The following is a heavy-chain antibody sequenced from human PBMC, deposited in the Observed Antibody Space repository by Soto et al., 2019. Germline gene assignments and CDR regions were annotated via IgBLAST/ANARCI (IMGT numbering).Heavy chain of an antibody. D-gene: IGHD3-16*01. CDR1: GFSVSGSY. Sequence: GGSLRLSCAASGFSVSGSYMGWFRQAPGKGLEWVSVIYRGGGTYYVDSVKGRFTISRDNSENTLYLQMNSLRSDDTAVYYCARGWGSGWFDPWGQGTLVTVSS. CDR2: IYRGGGT. V-gene: IGHV3-53*01. CDR3: ARGWGSGWFDP. J-gene: IGHJ5*02.